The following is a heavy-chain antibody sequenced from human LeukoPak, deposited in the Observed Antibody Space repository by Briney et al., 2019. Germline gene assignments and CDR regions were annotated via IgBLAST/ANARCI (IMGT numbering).Heavy chain of an antibody. J-gene: IGHJ3*02. Sequence: ASVKVSCKASGGTFSSYAINWVRQATGQGLEWMGWINAGNGNTKYSQKFQGRVTITRDTSASTAYMELSSLRSEDTAVYYCARDSTMPYAFDMWGQGTMVTVSS. CDR3: ARDSTMPYAFDM. D-gene: IGHD2-2*01. V-gene: IGHV1-3*01. CDR1: GGTFSSYA. CDR2: INAGNGNT.